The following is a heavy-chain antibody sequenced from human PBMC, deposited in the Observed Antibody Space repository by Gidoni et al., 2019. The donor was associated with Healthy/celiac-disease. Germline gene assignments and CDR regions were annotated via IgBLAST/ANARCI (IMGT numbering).Heavy chain of an antibody. V-gene: IGHV1-69*01. Sequence: QVQLVQSGAEVKKPGSSVKVSCKASGGTFSSYAISWLRQAPGQGLEWMGGIIPIFGTANYAQKFQGRVTITADESTSTAYMELSSLRSEDTAVYYCARGDCSSTSCYAKHIPYFDYWGQGTLVTVSS. J-gene: IGHJ4*02. D-gene: IGHD2-2*01. CDR3: ARGDCSSTSCYAKHIPYFDY. CDR2: IIPIFGTA. CDR1: GGTFSSYA.